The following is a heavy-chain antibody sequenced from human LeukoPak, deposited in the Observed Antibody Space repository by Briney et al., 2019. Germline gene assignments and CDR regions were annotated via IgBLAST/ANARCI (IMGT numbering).Heavy chain of an antibody. CDR3: AKDGLLLRYFDWSHNWFDP. J-gene: IGHJ5*02. Sequence: GSLRLSCAASGFTFSSYAMSWVRQAPGKGLEWVSAISGSGGSTYYADSVKGRFTISRDNSKNTLYLQMNSLRAEDTAVYYCAKDGLLLRYFDWSHNWFDPWGQGTLVTVSS. CDR2: ISGSGGST. D-gene: IGHD3-9*01. V-gene: IGHV3-23*01. CDR1: GFTFSSYA.